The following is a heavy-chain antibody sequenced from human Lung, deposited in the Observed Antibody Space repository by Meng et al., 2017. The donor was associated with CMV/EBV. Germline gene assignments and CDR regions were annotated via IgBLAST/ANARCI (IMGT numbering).Heavy chain of an antibody. J-gene: IGHJ5*01. V-gene: IGHV4-31*03. CDR3: ARQAPDNRFDP. Sequence: CTVSGGPLDSGAYCWSWIRQHPEKGLEWIGYTYYDGSTHYNPSLRSRAAISVDTSKNQFSLRLNSVTAADTAVYYCARQAPDNRFDPWGQGALVTVSS. CDR2: TYYDGST. CDR1: GGPLDSGAYC.